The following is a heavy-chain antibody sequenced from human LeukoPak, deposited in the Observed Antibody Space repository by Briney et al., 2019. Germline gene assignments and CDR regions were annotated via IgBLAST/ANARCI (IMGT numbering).Heavy chain of an antibody. D-gene: IGHD6-19*01. CDR2: IYYSGST. J-gene: IGHJ6*03. CDR1: GGSISSYY. V-gene: IGHV4-59*12. CDR3: ARERWRQWLVRSAYYMDV. Sequence: PSETLSLTCTVSGGSISSYYWSWIRQPPGKGLEWIGYIYYSGSTNYNPSLKSRLTISVDTSKNQFSLKLSSVTAADTAVYYCARERWRQWLVRSAYYMDVWGKGTTVTISS.